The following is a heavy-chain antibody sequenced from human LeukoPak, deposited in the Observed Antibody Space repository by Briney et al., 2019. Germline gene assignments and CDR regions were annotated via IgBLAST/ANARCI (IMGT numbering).Heavy chain of an antibody. V-gene: IGHV4-39*01. CDR3: ARPKYTANYGGASDI. D-gene: IGHD4-23*01. CDR1: GGSVIIDTYY. Sequence: SETLSLTCTVSGGSVIIDTYYWGWIRQPPGKGLEWIGSIYYSGSTYYNPSLKSRVTISIDTSKNQFSLKLSSVTAADTAVYYCARPKYTANYGGASDIWGKGTMVTVSS. J-gene: IGHJ3*02. CDR2: IYYSGST.